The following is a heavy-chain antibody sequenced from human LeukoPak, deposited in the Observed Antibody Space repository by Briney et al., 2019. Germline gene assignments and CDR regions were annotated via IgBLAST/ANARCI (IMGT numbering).Heavy chain of an antibody. CDR2: FDPEDGET. J-gene: IGHJ5*02. D-gene: IGHD3-3*01. Sequence: GASVKVSCKVSGYTLTELSMHWVRQAPGKGLEWMGGFDPEDGETIYAQKFQGRVTMTEDTSTDTAYMELSSLRSEDTAVYYCATFLDVLRFLVGFDPWAREPWSPSPQ. V-gene: IGHV1-24*01. CDR3: ATFLDVLRFLVGFDP. CDR1: GYTLTELS.